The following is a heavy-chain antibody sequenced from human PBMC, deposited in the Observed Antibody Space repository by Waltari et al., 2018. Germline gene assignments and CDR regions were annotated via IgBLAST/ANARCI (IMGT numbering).Heavy chain of an antibody. CDR1: GFTFNTVW. CDR2: IKQDGSDT. D-gene: IGHD1-26*01. V-gene: IGHV3-7*04. J-gene: IGHJ4*02. CDR3: ARDWEGDRPNFDY. Sequence: VQLVESGGGLVQPGGSLRLSCVASGFTFNTVWMRWVRQAPGKCLEWVTDIKQDGSDTYYADSVKGRFTVSRDNAKNSLYLQMNSLRVEDTAVYYCARDWEGDRPNFDYWGQGTLVTVSS.